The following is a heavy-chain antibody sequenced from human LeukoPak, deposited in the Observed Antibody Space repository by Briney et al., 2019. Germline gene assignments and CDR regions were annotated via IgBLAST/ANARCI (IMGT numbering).Heavy chain of an antibody. V-gene: IGHV3-73*01. Sequence: GGSLRLSCAASGLTFSGSCIHWVRQASGKGLEWLGRIGRQGDSDATRYAASLKGKFTISRVDSRNTAYLQMNSLKTEDTAVYYCAGDYNFSTGLNYWGQGTLVTVSS. CDR2: IGRQGDSDAT. J-gene: IGHJ4*02. CDR1: GLTFSGSC. D-gene: IGHD3-3*01. CDR3: AGDYNFSTGLNY.